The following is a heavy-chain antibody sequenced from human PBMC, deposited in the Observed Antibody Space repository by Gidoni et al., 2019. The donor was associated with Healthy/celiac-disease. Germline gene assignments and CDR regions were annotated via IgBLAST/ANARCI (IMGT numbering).Heavy chain of an antibody. CDR2: ISGSCGST. CDR3: AKTGSRDGYNYSDY. D-gene: IGHD5-12*01. Sequence: EVQLLESGGGLVQPGGSLRLSCAASGFTFSSYAMSWVRQAPGKGLGWVSAISGSCGSTYYADSVKGRFTISRDNSKNTLYLQMNSLRAEDTAVYYCAKTGSRDGYNYSDYWGQGTLVTVSS. V-gene: IGHV3-23*01. J-gene: IGHJ4*02. CDR1: GFTFSSYA.